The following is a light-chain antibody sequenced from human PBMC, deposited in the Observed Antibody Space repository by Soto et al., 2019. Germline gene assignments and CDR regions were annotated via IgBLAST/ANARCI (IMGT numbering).Light chain of an antibody. Sequence: QSVLTQSPSASASLGASVKLTCTLSTGHSSYAIAWHQQQPEKGPRFLMNLNNDGSHTKGDGIPDRFSGSSSGAERYLTISSLQSEDEADYYCQTWDTGIVIFGGGTKVTVL. J-gene: IGLJ2*01. V-gene: IGLV4-69*01. CDR1: TGHSSYA. CDR3: QTWDTGIVI. CDR2: LNNDGSH.